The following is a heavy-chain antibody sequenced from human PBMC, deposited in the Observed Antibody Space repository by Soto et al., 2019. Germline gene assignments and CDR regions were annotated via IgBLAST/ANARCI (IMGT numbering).Heavy chain of an antibody. CDR1: GFTFSSYA. CDR2: ISSNGGST. D-gene: IGHD1-26*01. J-gene: IGHJ2*01. Sequence: GSLRLSCAASGFTFSSYAMHWVRQAPGKGLEYVSAISSNGGSTYYADSVKGRFTISRDNSKNTLYLQTGSLRAEDMAVYYCARGSGSYIPYWYFDLWGRGTLVTVSS. CDR3: ARGSGSYIPYWYFDL. V-gene: IGHV3-64*02.